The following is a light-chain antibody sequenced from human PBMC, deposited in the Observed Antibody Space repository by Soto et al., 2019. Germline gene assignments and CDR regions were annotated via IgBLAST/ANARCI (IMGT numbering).Light chain of an antibody. J-gene: IGKJ3*01. Sequence: DIQMTQSPSSLSASVGDRVTITCQASQDITSYLNWYQHKPGKAPKLLIYDASILEAGVPPRFSGSGCGTDFTLTISSLQPEDVATYYCQHCDYRPIFGPGTTVDFK. CDR2: DAS. CDR3: QHCDYRPI. CDR1: QDITSY. V-gene: IGKV1-33*01.